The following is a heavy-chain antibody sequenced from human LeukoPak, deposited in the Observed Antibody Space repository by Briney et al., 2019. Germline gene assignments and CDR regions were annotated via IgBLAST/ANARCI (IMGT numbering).Heavy chain of an antibody. CDR2: ISSNGDNT. CDR3: VRGTGY. CDR1: GFTFSTNV. Sequence: GGSLRLSCSVSGFTFSTNVMHWVRQAPGKGLEYVSAISSNGDNTYYADSVKGRFTISRDNSKNTLCLQMSSLRADDTAVYYCVRGTGYWGQGTLVTVSS. J-gene: IGHJ4*02. V-gene: IGHV3-64D*06.